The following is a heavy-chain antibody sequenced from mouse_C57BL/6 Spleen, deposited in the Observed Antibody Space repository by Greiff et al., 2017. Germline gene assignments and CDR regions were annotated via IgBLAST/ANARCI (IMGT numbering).Heavy chain of an antibody. D-gene: IGHD2-3*01. CDR2: IDPSDSYT. CDR1: GYTFTSYW. CDR3: ARSGGWLLDY. Sequence: VQLQQPGAELVKPGASVKLSCKASGYTFTSYWMQWVKQRPGQGLEWIGEIDPSDSYTNYNQKFKGKATLTVDTSSSTAYMQLSSLTSEDSAVYYCARSGGWLLDYWGQGTTLTVSS. J-gene: IGHJ2*01. V-gene: IGHV1-50*01.